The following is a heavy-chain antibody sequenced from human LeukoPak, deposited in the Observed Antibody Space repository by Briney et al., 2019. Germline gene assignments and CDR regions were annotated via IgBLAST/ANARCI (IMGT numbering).Heavy chain of an antibody. CDR1: GGSFSGYY. J-gene: IGHJ4*02. CDR3: ARVGYSSSWSTPGFDY. CDR2: INHSGSI. D-gene: IGHD6-13*01. V-gene: IGHV4-34*01. Sequence: PSEALSLTCAVYGGSFSGYYWSWIRQPPGKGLEWIGEINHSGSINYNPSLKSRVTISVDTSKNQFSLKLSSVTAADTAVYYCARVGYSSSWSTPGFDYWGQGTLVTVSS.